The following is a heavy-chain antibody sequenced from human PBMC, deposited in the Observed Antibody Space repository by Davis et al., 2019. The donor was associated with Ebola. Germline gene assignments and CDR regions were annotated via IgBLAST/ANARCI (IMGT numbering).Heavy chain of an antibody. CDR1: GYTFTSYG. J-gene: IGHJ4*02. D-gene: IGHD1-26*01. V-gene: IGHV1-8*02. CDR2: MNPNSGNT. CDR3: ARLGSAPFDY. Sequence: ASVKVSCKASGYTFTSYGISWVRQAPGQGLEWMGWMNPNSGNTGYAQKFQGRVTMTRNTSISTAYMELSSLRSDDTAVYYCARLGSAPFDYWGQGTLVTVSS.